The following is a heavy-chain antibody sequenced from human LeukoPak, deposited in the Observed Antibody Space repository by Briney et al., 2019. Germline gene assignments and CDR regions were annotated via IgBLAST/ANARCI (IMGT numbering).Heavy chain of an antibody. CDR2: ISSNGHRT. D-gene: IGHD3-10*01. Sequence: PGGSLRLSCSASGFTFSNYAMHWVRQAPGKGLEHVSVISSNGHRTYYADSVKGRFTISRDNSKDTLYLQMSSLRVEDTAVYYCVKDYSPGRDYWGNWFDPWGQGTLVTVSS. CDR1: GFTFSNYA. J-gene: IGHJ5*02. V-gene: IGHV3-64D*06. CDR3: VKDYSPGRDYWGNWFDP.